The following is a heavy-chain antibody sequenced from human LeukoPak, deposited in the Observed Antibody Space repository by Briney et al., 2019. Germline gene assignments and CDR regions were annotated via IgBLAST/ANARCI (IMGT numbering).Heavy chain of an antibody. Sequence: PSETLSLTCSVSGGPVTRSAYYWVWVRQSPGTGLEWLGSVYGNGDTYYNPSFESRVTIAIETSKNQFSLKMTSVTAADTAVYFCTSRGFRLPLDASDVWGQGTRVAVSS. CDR3: TSRGFRLPLDASDV. V-gene: IGHV4-39*01. CDR2: VYGNGDT. J-gene: IGHJ3*01. CDR1: GGPVTRSAYY.